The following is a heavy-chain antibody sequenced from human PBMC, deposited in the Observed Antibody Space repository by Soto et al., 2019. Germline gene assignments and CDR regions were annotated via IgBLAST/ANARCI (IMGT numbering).Heavy chain of an antibody. CDR3: ASAYCGGDCYSSRVWFDP. CDR2: IIPIFGTA. D-gene: IGHD2-21*02. CDR1: GGTFSSYA. Sequence: QVQLVQSGAEVKKPGSSVKVSCKASGGTFSSYAISWVRQAPGQGLEWMGGIIPIFGTANYAQKFQGRVTSTADESTSTAYMELSSLRSEDTAVYYCASAYCGGDCYSSRVWFDPWGQGTLVTVSS. J-gene: IGHJ5*02. V-gene: IGHV1-69*01.